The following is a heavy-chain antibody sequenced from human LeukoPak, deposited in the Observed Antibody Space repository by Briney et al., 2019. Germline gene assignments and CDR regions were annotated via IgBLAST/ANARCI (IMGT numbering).Heavy chain of an antibody. Sequence: GGSLRLSCAASGFTFSTNAMSWVRQAPGKGLEYVSVIGGSGDSTQYADSVKGRFTISRDNSKSSLYLQLNSLRAEDTAVYYCAKYRSGIREGGFDYRGQGTLVTVSS. CDR3: AKYRSGIREGGFDY. D-gene: IGHD3-16*01. CDR1: GFTFSTNA. CDR2: IGGSGDST. V-gene: IGHV3-23*01. J-gene: IGHJ4*02.